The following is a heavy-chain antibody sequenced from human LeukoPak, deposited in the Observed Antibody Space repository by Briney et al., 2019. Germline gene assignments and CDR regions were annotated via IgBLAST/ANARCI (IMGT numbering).Heavy chain of an antibody. CDR1: GYTLTDLS. CDR3: ATGKWFGELLPFDY. Sequence: ASVKVSCKVSGYTLTDLSMHWVRQAPGKGLEWMGGFDPEDGETIYAQKFQGRVTMTEDTSTDTAYMELSSLRSEDTAVYYCATGKWFGELLPFDYWGQGTLVTVSS. V-gene: IGHV1-24*01. J-gene: IGHJ4*02. CDR2: FDPEDGET. D-gene: IGHD3-10*01.